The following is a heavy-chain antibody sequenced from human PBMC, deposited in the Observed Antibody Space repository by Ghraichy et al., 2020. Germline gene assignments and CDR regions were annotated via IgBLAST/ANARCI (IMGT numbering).Heavy chain of an antibody. Sequence: ETLSLTCAASGFTFSSYSMNWVRQAPGKGLEWVSSISSSSSYIYYADSVKGRFTISRDNAKNSLYLQMSSLRAEDTAVYYCARRLVEMATIEAFDIWGQGTMVTVSS. CDR1: GFTFSSYS. CDR2: ISSSSSYI. V-gene: IGHV3-21*01. J-gene: IGHJ3*02. D-gene: IGHD5-24*01. CDR3: ARRLVEMATIEAFDI.